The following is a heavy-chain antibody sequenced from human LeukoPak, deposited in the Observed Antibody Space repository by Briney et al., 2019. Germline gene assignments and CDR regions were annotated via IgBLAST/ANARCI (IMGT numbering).Heavy chain of an antibody. CDR2: INAANSNT. CDR3: ARDVQLLTGYYMGYFVYDY. V-gene: IGHV1-3*01. D-gene: IGHD3-9*01. Sequence: ASVKVSCKASGYTFTNYAIHWVRQAPGQRLEWMGWINAANSNTKYSEQFQGRVTITRDTSASTAYMEMSSLKSEDTAVYYCARDVQLLTGYYMGYFVYDYWGQGTLVTVSS. J-gene: IGHJ4*02. CDR1: GYTFTNYA.